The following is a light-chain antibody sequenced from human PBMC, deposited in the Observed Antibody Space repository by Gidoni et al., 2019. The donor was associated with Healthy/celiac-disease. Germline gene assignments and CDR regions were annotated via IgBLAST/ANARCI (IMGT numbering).Light chain of an antibody. Sequence: EIVMTQSPATLSVSPGERATLSCRASQSVSSNLAWYQQNPGQAPRLLISGASTRATGIPARFSGSGSGTEFTLTISSLQSEDFAVYYCQQYNNWPPWKTFGQXTKVEIK. CDR2: GAS. J-gene: IGKJ1*01. CDR3: QQYNNWPPWKT. V-gene: IGKV3-15*01. CDR1: QSVSSN.